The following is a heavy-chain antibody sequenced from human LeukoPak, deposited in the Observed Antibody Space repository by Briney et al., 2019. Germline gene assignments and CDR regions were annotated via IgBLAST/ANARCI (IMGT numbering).Heavy chain of an antibody. V-gene: IGHV1-2*02. Sequence: ASVKVSCKASGYTFTGYYMHWVRQAPGQGLEWMGWINPNSGGANYAQKFQGRFTMTRDTSISTAYMELSRLRSDDTAVYYCARDRVLLWFGEYDWGQGTLVTVSS. J-gene: IGHJ4*02. D-gene: IGHD3-10*01. CDR2: INPNSGGA. CDR1: GYTFTGYY. CDR3: ARDRVLLWFGEYD.